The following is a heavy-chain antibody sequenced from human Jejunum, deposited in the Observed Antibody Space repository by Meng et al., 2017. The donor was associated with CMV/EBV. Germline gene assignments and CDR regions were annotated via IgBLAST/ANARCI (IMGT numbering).Heavy chain of an antibody. Sequence: AMNWVRQAPGKELQWVSFIRAKAYAGTTEYAASVRGRFTISRDDSKSIAYLQMNSLKTEDTAVYYCVRDFWSGYGGEYYYYGMDVWGQGTTVTVSS. CDR3: VRDFWSGYGGEYYYYGMDV. J-gene: IGHJ6*02. CDR1: A. D-gene: IGHD3-3*01. CDR2: IRAKAYAGTT. V-gene: IGHV3-49*04.